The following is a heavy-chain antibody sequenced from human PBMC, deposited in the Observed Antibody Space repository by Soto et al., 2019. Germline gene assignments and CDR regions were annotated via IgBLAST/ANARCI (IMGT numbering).Heavy chain of an antibody. CDR3: VRFRWIGGVYYSTVDN. D-gene: IGHD2-21*02. Sequence: QVHLVQSGAEVKKPGSSVKVSCKASGGTFSKYAINWVRQAPGQGLEWMGGIIPVVGTGNYAQKFQDRVTITAVESTSTAYMELRSLRSDDTAVYYCVRFRWIGGVYYSTVDNWGQGTLVTVSS. V-gene: IGHV1-69*01. CDR2: IIPVVGTG. J-gene: IGHJ4*02. CDR1: GGTFSKYA.